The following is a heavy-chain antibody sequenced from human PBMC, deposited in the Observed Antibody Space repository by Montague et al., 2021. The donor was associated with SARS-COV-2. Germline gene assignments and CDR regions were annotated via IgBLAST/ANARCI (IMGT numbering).Heavy chain of an antibody. J-gene: IGHJ4*02. Sequence: SETLSLTCTVSGVSVTDYYWSWIRQPPGKGLEWVGDVLYNKGTNFNPSLKSRVAISVDTSKNQFSLRLTSVTAADTAFYYCVREPHYDGLGGPSDFWGQGTLVTVSS. CDR3: VREPHYDGLGGPSDF. D-gene: IGHD3-16*01. CDR2: VLYNKGT. CDR1: GVSVTDYY. V-gene: IGHV4-4*08.